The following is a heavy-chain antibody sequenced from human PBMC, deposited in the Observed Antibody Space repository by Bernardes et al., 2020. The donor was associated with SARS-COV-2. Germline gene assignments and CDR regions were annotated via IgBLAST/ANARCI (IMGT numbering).Heavy chain of an antibody. Sequence: GGSLRLSCVASGFTFSSYCMSWVRQAPGNGMEWVSADSVTGRSRYSANSVKGRFTIYRDNARNTLYLQMSSQRAEDTAVYCCESGSGWYTPRLDAWGKGTTVTVSS. V-gene: IGHV3-23*01. J-gene: IGHJ6*04. CDR3: ESGSGWYTPRLDA. CDR1: GFTFSSYC. D-gene: IGHD6-19*01. CDR2: DSVTGRSR.